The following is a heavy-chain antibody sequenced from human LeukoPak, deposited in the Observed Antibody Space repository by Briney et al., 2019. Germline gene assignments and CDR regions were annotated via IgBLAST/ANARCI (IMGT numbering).Heavy chain of an antibody. J-gene: IGHJ4*02. D-gene: IGHD3-22*01. CDR2: IYYSGST. CDR3: ARVTAYYDSSGYSYYFDY. CDR1: GGSISSYY. V-gene: IGHV4-59*01. Sequence: PSETLSLTCTVSGGSISSYYWSWIRQPPGKGLEWIGYIYYSGSTNYNPSLKSRVTISVDTSKNQFSLKLSSVTAADTAVYYCARVTAYYDSSGYSYYFDYWGQGTLVTVSP.